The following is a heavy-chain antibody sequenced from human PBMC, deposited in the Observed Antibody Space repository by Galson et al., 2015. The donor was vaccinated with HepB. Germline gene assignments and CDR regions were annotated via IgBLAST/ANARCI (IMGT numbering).Heavy chain of an antibody. Sequence: SVKVSCKASGFTFNQYAISWVRQAPGQGLEWVGGIFAMFGSAQYAQKFQGRVTITADGSTSTAYMEVSSLRTEDTAVYYRARGIIFYGDHEDYYYMDLWGKGTTVTVSS. CDR1: GFTFNQYA. J-gene: IGHJ6*03. V-gene: IGHV1-69*13. CDR3: ARGIIFYGDHEDYYYMDL. CDR2: IFAMFGSA. D-gene: IGHD4/OR15-4a*01.